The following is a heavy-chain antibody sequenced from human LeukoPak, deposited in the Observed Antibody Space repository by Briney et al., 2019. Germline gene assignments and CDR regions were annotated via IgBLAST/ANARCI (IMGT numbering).Heavy chain of an antibody. Sequence: ASVKVSCKASGYTFTSYALNWVRQPPRQGLEWMGWINTNSGDPMYAQGSTGRFVFSLDTSVSTAYLQISSLKAEDTAVYYCARAYCGGDCYSMIYDYWGKGTLVTVSS. D-gene: IGHD2-21*02. CDR2: INTNSGDP. V-gene: IGHV7-4-1*02. CDR1: GYTFTSYA. CDR3: ARAYCGGDCYSMIYDY. J-gene: IGHJ4*02.